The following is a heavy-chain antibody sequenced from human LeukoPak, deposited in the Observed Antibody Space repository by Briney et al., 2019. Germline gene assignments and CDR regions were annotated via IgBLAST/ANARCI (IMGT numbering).Heavy chain of an antibody. Sequence: GGSLRLSCAASGFTFSSYGMNWVRQAPGKGLEWVSSISSSSSYIYYADSVKGRFTISRDNAKNSLYLQMNSLRAEDTAVYYCARDNTAAGGGFDPWGQGTLVTVSS. V-gene: IGHV3-21*01. CDR1: GFTFSSYG. J-gene: IGHJ5*02. CDR2: ISSSSSYI. CDR3: ARDNTAAGGGFDP. D-gene: IGHD2/OR15-2a*01.